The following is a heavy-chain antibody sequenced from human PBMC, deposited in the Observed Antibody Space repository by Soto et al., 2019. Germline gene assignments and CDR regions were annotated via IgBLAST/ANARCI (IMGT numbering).Heavy chain of an antibody. CDR1: GFTFSNYW. CDR2: IKQDGSEK. CDR3: ARVAYNHGWTFDY. V-gene: IGHV3-7*04. J-gene: IGHJ4*01. D-gene: IGHD6-19*01. Sequence: EVQLVESVGGLVQPGGSLGLSCAASGFTFSNYWMSWVRQAPGKALEWVANIKQDGSEKYYVDSVEGRFTLSRDNAKNSLHLQMNSLRAEDTAIYFCARVAYNHGWTFDYWGQGTLVTVSS.